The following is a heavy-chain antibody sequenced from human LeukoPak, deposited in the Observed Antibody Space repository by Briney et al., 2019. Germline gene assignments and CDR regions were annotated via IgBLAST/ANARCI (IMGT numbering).Heavy chain of an antibody. CDR3: TTMAVTTFDY. CDR1: GFTVSSNY. CDR2: IKSKTDGGTT. D-gene: IGHD4-17*01. Sequence: GGSLRLSCAASGFTVSSNYMTWVRQAPGKGLEWVGRIKSKTDGGTTDYAAPVKGRFTISRDDSKNTLYLQMNSLKTEDTAVYYCTTMAVTTFDYWGQGTLVTVSS. V-gene: IGHV3-15*01. J-gene: IGHJ4*02.